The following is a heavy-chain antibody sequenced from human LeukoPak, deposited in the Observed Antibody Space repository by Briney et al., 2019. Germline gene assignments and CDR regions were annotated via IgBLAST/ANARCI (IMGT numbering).Heavy chain of an antibody. D-gene: IGHD3-22*01. CDR3: AKGGSGYFADL. CDR1: GFIFNNYG. J-gene: IGHJ5*02. V-gene: IGHV3-23*01. Sequence: GGSLRLSCAASGFIFNNYGLIWVHQAPGKGLQWVSAISNDGGGTTYADFVKGRFTISRDNSKNTLFLQMNSLRAEDTALYYCAKGGSGYFADLWGQGTLVTVSS. CDR2: ISNDGGGT.